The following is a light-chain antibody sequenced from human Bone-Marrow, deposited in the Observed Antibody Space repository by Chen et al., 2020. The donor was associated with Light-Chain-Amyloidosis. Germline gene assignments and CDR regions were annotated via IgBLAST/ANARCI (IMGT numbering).Light chain of an antibody. CDR1: NIGSTS. J-gene: IGLJ3*02. CDR2: DDS. CDR3: QVWDRSSDRPV. V-gene: IGLV3-21*02. Sequence: SYVLTQPPSVSVSPGQTATISSGGNNIGSTSVHGYQQTPGQAPLLVVYDDSDRPSGIPERLSGSNSGNTATLTISRVEAGDEADYCCQVWDRSSDRPVFGGGTKLTVL.